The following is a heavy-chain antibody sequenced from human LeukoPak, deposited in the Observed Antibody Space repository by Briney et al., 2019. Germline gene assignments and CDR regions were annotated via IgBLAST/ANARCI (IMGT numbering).Heavy chain of an antibody. CDR3: AKDPYYDFWSGYYFGY. CDR1: GFTFDDYA. CDR2: ISWNSGSI. D-gene: IGHD3-3*01. V-gene: IGHV3-9*01. Sequence: GGSLRLSCAASGFTFDDYAMHWVRQAPGKGLEWVSGISWNSGSIGYADSVKGRFTISRDNAKNSLYLQMNSLRAEDTAVYYCAKDPYYDFWSGYYFGYWGQGTLVTVSS. J-gene: IGHJ4*02.